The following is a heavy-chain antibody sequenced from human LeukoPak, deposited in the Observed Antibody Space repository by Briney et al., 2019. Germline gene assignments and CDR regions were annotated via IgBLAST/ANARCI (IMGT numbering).Heavy chain of an antibody. V-gene: IGHV4-38-2*02. D-gene: IGHD1-26*01. CDR2: IYHSGST. Sequence: SETLSLTCTVSGYSISSGYYWGWIRQPPGKGLEWIGSIYHSGSTYYNPSLKSRVTISVDTSKNQFSLKLSSVTAADTAVYYCAAATENYYFDYWGQGTLVTVSS. J-gene: IGHJ4*02. CDR3: AAATENYYFDY. CDR1: GYSISSGYY.